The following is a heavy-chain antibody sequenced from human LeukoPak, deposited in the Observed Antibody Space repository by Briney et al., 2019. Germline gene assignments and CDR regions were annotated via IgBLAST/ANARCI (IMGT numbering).Heavy chain of an antibody. D-gene: IGHD3-22*01. CDR3: ATRPLYYDSSGYFDY. CDR2: ISSSSSYI. V-gene: IGHV3-21*01. J-gene: IGHJ4*02. CDR1: GFAFSSYS. Sequence: PGGSLRLSCAASGFAFSSYSMNWVRQAPGKGLEWVSSISSSSSYIYYAGSVKGRFTISRDDPKNSLYLQINSLRAEDTAVYYCATRPLYYDSSGYFDYWGQGALVTVSS.